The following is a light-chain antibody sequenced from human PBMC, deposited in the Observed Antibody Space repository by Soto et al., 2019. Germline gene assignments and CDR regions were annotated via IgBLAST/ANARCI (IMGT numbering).Light chain of an antibody. Sequence: EVVLTQSPGTLSLSPGERATLSCSASQYVGSDYLAWYQHKPGQAPRLLIFGGSTRPTGIPDRFSAGGSETDFTLTISRLEPEDFAVYYCQQYYRSPETFGQGTKVNIK. CDR3: QQYYRSPET. CDR1: QYVGSDY. J-gene: IGKJ1*01. CDR2: GGS. V-gene: IGKV3-20*01.